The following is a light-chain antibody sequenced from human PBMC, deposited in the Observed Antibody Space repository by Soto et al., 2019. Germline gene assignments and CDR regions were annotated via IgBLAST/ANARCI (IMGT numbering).Light chain of an antibody. J-gene: IGKJ3*01. CDR3: QNYTTSPFT. Sequence: EVVLTQSPGTLSLSPGERATLYCRASQSVGSNYLAWYQQKPGQAPRVLIYGASSRATGIPDRFSGSGSVADFTLTIRRLELEDFAVCYCQNYTTSPFTLGPGTKVGMK. V-gene: IGKV3-20*01. CDR1: QSVGSNY. CDR2: GAS.